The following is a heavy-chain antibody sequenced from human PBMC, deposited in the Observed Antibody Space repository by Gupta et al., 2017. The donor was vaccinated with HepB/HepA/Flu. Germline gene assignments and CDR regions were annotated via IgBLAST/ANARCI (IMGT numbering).Heavy chain of an antibody. CDR1: GFTFSSYA. CDR3: AREQQLVPIGY. J-gene: IGHJ4*02. CDR2: ISYDGSKK. Sequence: QVQLVESGGGVVQPGRSLRLSCAASGFTFSSYAMHWVRQAPGKGLEWVAVISYDGSKKDDADSVKGRFTIARDKAKNTLYLQMNRLRAEDTAVYYGAREQQLVPIGYWGQVTMVTVSS. V-gene: IGHV3-30-3*01. D-gene: IGHD6-13*01.